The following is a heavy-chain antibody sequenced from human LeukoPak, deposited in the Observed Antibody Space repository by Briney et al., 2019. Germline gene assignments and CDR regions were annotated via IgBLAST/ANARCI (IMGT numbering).Heavy chain of an antibody. Sequence: ASVKVSCKASGGSVSNYGITWVRQAPGQGLEWMGGIIPLFGTANYAQKFQGRVSITADESTNTAYMELSSLRSEDTAVYYCARPNCGGDCYSDRGAFDIWGQGTRVTVSS. V-gene: IGHV1-69*13. D-gene: IGHD2-21*02. CDR3: ARPNCGGDCYSDRGAFDI. CDR2: IIPLFGTA. J-gene: IGHJ3*02. CDR1: GGSVSNYG.